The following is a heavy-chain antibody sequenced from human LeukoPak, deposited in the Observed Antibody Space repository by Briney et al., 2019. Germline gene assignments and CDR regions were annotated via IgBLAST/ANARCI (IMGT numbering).Heavy chain of an antibody. Sequence: NSSQTLSLTCTVSGGSISSYYWSWIRQPPGKGLEWIGYIYYSGSTNYNPSLKSRITISVDTSKNQFSLKLSSVTAADTAVYYCARDLGGSSTGGYWGQGTLVTVSS. D-gene: IGHD1-26*01. CDR3: ARDLGGSSTGGY. J-gene: IGHJ4*02. V-gene: IGHV4-59*01. CDR2: IYYSGST. CDR1: GGSISSYY.